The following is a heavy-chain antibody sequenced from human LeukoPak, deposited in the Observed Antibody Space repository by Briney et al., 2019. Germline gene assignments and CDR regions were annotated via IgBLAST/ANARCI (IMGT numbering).Heavy chain of an antibody. CDR2: ISYDGSNK. J-gene: IGHJ3*02. D-gene: IGHD3-10*01. CDR1: GFTFSSYA. Sequence: PGGSLRLSCAASGFTFSSYAMHWVRQAPGKGLEWVAVISYDGSNKYYADSVKGRFAISRDNAKNSLYLQMSSLRDEDTAVYYCAREGYGSHALDIWGQGTMVTVSS. CDR3: AREGYGSHALDI. V-gene: IGHV3-30*09.